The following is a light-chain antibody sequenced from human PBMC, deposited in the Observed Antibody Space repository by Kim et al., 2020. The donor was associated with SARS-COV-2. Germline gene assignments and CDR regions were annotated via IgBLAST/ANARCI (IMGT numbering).Light chain of an antibody. Sequence: SPGESATLACRSSQSGCSLGLAWYQYRPGQAPRLLIYSVSNRGTGIPDRFSGSESGTDFTLTISRLEPEDFAVDYCQQYGVAPPYTFGQGTKLEI. J-gene: IGKJ2*01. CDR3: QQYGVAPPYT. V-gene: IGKV3-20*01. CDR1: QSGCSLG. CDR2: SVS.